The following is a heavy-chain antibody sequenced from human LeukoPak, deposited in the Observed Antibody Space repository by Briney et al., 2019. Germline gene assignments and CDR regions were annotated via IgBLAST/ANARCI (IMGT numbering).Heavy chain of an antibody. J-gene: IGHJ4*02. Sequence: GGSLRLSCAASGFTFSSYSMNWVRQAPGKGLGWVSSISSSSSYIYYADSVKGRFTISRDNAKNSLYLQMNSLRAEDTAVYYCARGQLYYDSSGFDYWGQGTLVTVSS. CDR3: ARGQLYYDSSGFDY. V-gene: IGHV3-21*01. CDR1: GFTFSSYS. D-gene: IGHD3-22*01. CDR2: ISSSSSYI.